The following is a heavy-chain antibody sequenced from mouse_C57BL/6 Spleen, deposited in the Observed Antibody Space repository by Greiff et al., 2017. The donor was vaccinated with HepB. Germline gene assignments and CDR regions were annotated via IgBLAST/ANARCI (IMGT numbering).Heavy chain of an antibody. CDR3: ARCGSNYWGWFAY. Sequence: QVQLQQPGAELVKPGASVKLSCTASGYTFTSYWMHWVKQRPGRCLEWIGRIDPNGGGTKYNEQYKSKATLTVDKPSRTAYMQLRSLTSEDSAVYDGARCGSNYWGWFAYWGQGTLVTVSA. CDR1: GYTFTSYW. J-gene: IGHJ3*01. CDR2: IDPNGGGT. V-gene: IGHV1-72*01. D-gene: IGHD1-1*01.